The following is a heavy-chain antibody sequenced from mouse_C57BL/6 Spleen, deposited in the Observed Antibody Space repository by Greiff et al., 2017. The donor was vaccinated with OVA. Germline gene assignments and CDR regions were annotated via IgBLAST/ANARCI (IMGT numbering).Heavy chain of an antibody. CDR2: ISSGSSTI. V-gene: IGHV5-17*01. CDR3: ATPLYYGNYFDY. Sequence: EVKLVESGGGLVKPGGSLKLSCAASGFTFSDYGMHWVRQAPEKGLEWVAYISSGSSTIYYADTVKGRFTISRDNAKNTLFLQMTSLRSEDTAMYYCATPLYYGNYFDYWGQGTTLTVSS. D-gene: IGHD2-1*01. J-gene: IGHJ2*01. CDR1: GFTFSDYG.